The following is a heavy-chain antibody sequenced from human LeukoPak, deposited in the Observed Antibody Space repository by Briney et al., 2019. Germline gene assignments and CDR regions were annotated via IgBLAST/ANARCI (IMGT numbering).Heavy chain of an antibody. Sequence: GESLKISCAVSGFTVSSNYLNWVRQAPGKGLEWVSLLYSAGNTFYADSVKGRFTISRDNSKNTFFLQMNSLRAEDTAVYYCASQFYGGTHLPLAYWGQGTLVTVSS. CDR3: ASQFYGGTHLPLAY. D-gene: IGHD4-23*01. CDR2: LYSAGNT. V-gene: IGHV3-66*04. J-gene: IGHJ4*02. CDR1: GFTVSSNY.